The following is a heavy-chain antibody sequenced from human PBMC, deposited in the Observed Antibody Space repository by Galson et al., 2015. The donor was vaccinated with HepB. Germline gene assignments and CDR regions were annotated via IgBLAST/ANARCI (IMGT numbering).Heavy chain of an antibody. CDR2: TYYRSKWYN. CDR3: ARERGTGYYSGWYGANWFDP. CDR1: GDSVSSNDAA. J-gene: IGHJ5*02. Sequence: CAISGDSVSSNDAAWNWIRQSLSRGLEWLGRTYYRSKWYNDYAVSVRSRITINPDTPKNQFSLQLNSVAPEDTAVYYCARERGTGYYSGWYGANWFDPWGQGTLVTVSS. V-gene: IGHV6-1*01. D-gene: IGHD6-19*01.